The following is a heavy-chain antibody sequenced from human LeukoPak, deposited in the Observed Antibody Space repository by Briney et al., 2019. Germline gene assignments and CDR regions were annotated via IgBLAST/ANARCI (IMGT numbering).Heavy chain of an antibody. CDR2: IWYDGSNK. D-gene: IGHD6-19*01. V-gene: IGHV3-33*01. CDR1: GFTFSSYG. Sequence: GSLRLSCAASGFTFSSYGMHWVRQAPGKGLEWVAVIWYDGSNKYYADSVKGRFTISRDNSKNTLYLQMNCLRAEDTAVYYCARDKSGYSSGCHDYWGQGTLVTVSS. J-gene: IGHJ4*02. CDR3: ARDKSGYSSGCHDY.